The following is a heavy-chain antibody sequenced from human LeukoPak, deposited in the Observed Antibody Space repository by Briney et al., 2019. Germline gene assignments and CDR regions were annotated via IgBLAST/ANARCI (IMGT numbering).Heavy chain of an antibody. D-gene: IGHD3-22*01. CDR1: GYTFTGYY. CDR3: ARDRTDYYDSSGYYWEAFDI. CDR2: INPNSGGT. J-gene: IGHJ3*02. Sequence: ASVKVSCKASGYTFTGYYMHWVRQAPGQGLEWMGWINPNSGGTNYAQKFQGRVTMTRDTSISTAYMELSRLRSDDTAVYYCARDRTDYYDSSGYYWEAFDIWGQGTMVTVSS. V-gene: IGHV1-2*02.